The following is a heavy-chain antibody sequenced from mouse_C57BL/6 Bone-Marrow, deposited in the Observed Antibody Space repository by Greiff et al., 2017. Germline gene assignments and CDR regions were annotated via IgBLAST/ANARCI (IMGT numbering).Heavy chain of an antibody. D-gene: IGHD1-1*01. CDR2: FHPYNDDT. J-gene: IGHJ1*03. CDR1: GYTFTTYP. Sequence: QVQLQQSGAELVKPGASVKMSCTASGYTFTTYPIEWMKQNHGKSLEWIGTFHPYNDDTKYNEKFTGKATFTVEKSSSTVYLQMSRVTAEDTAVYYCARRTTVAAPYFDVWGTGTTVTVSS. CDR3: ARRTTVAAPYFDV. V-gene: IGHV1-47*01.